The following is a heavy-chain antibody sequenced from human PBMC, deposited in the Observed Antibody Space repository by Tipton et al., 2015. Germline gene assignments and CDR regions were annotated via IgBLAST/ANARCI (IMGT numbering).Heavy chain of an antibody. J-gene: IGHJ4*02. CDR1: GFTFSSYW. V-gene: IGHV3-74*01. CDR3: AKDLSPQHYFDY. CDR2: IDSDGSTT. Sequence: SLRLSCAASGFTFSSYWMSWVRQAPGKGLEWVSRIDSDGSTTAYADSVKGRFTVSRDNAKNTLYLQMNSLRVEDTAVYYCAKDLSPQHYFDYWGQGALVTVSS.